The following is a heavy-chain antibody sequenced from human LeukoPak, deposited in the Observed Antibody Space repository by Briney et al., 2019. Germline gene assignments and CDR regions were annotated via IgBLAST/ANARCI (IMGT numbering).Heavy chain of an antibody. CDR2: IYTRGST. V-gene: IGHV4-4*07. CDR1: GGSINNYC. D-gene: IGHD2-15*01. Sequence: SETLSLTCTVSGGSINNYCWSWIRQPAGKGLEWIGRIYTRGSTNYSPSLKSRVTMSVDTSKNQFSLKLSSVTAADTAVYYCARGRYCSADICSGGDAFDIWGQGTMVSVSS. CDR3: ARGRYCSADICSGGDAFDI. J-gene: IGHJ3*02.